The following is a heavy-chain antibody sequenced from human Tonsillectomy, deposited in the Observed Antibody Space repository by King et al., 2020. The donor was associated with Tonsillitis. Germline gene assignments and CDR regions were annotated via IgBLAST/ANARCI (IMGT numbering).Heavy chain of an antibody. CDR3: AREFQSSRPLDY. D-gene: IGHD6-13*01. Sequence: QLQESGPGLLKPSETLSLTCTVSGVAISSDYLSWIRQPAGKGLEWIGRVYTSGSTNYNISLKSRVTMSVDTSKNQFSLKLSSVTAADTAVYYCAREFQSSRPLDYWGQGTLVTVSS. J-gene: IGHJ4*02. CDR2: VYTSGST. V-gene: IGHV4-4*07. CDR1: GVAISSDY.